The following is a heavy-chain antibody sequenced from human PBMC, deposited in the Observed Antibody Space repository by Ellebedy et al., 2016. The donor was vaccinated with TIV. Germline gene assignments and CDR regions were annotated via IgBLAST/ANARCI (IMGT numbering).Heavy chain of an antibody. CDR3: ATRLVRVDY. V-gene: IGHV3-23*01. D-gene: IGHD3-10*01. CDR1: GFTFSNYA. Sequence: GESLKISCAASGFTFSNYAMRWVRQAPGKGLEWVSTIRGLGGDTYYADSVKGRFTISRDNSKNTLYLQMNSLRAEDTAVYYCATRLVRVDYWGQGALVTVSS. J-gene: IGHJ4*02. CDR2: IRGLGGDT.